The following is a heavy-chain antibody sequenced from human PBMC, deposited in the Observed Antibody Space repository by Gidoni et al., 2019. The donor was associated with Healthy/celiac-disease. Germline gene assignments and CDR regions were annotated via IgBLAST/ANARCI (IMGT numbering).Heavy chain of an antibody. V-gene: IGHV4-34*01. CDR1: GGYFSGYS. CDR3: ARQPRAVAGSYYYYGMDV. D-gene: IGHD6-19*01. J-gene: IGHJ6*02. Sequence: QVQLQQWGAGLLKPSETLSLTCAVDGGYFSGYSWSWIRQPPGKGLEWIGEINHSGSTNYNPSLKSLVTISVDTSKNQFSLKLSSVTAADTAVYYCARQPRAVAGSYYYYGMDVWGQGTTVTVSS. CDR2: INHSGST.